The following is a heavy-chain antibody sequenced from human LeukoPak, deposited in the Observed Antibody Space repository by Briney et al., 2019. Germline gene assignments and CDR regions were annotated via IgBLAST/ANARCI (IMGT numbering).Heavy chain of an antibody. CDR1: GFTFSSYS. D-gene: IGHD2-2*01. V-gene: IGHV3-21*01. Sequence: PGGSLRLSCAASGFTFSSYSMNWVRQAPGKGLEWVSSISSSSYIYYADSVKGRFTISRDNAKNSLYLQMSSLRAEDTAVYYCARVCCSSTSCYSPLFDYWGQGTLVTVSS. J-gene: IGHJ4*02. CDR2: ISSSSYI. CDR3: ARVCCSSTSCYSPLFDY.